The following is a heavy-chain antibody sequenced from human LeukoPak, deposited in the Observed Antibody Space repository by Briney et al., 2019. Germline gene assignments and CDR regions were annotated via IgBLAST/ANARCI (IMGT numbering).Heavy chain of an antibody. D-gene: IGHD2-21*01. CDR3: ARRDYRAWIYP. J-gene: IGHJ5*02. V-gene: IGHV4-39*01. CDR1: GGSSRSRSHY. CDR2: VYYTGSI. Sequence: SETLSLTCSVSGGSSRSRSHYWAWVRQPPRKGLEWIGSVYYTGSIRYNTSLKSRVTISVDMSKNDLFLTVNSVTAADTAFYYCARRDYRAWIYPWGQGILVTVSP.